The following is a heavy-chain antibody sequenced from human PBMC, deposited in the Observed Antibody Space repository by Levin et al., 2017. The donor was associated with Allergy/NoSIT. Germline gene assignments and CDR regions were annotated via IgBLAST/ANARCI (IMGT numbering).Heavy chain of an antibody. CDR2: IYYSGST. D-gene: IGHD3-10*01. J-gene: IGHJ3*02. CDR1: GGSISSYY. Sequence: PSETLSLTCTVSGGSISSYYWSWIRQPPGKGLEWIGYIYYSGSTNYNPSLKSRVTISVDTSKNQFSLKLSSVTAADTAVYYCARSSPMVRGVIIMWNAFDSWGQGTMVTVSS. CDR3: ARSSPMVRGVIIMWNAFDS. V-gene: IGHV4-59*01.